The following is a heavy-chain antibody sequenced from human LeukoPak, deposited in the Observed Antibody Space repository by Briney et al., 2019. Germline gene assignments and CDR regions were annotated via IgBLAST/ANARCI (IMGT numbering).Heavy chain of an antibody. J-gene: IGHJ2*01. CDR2: IYSGGNT. V-gene: IGHV3-66*01. CDR3: ARDYSSGHPEGYFDL. D-gene: IGHD6-19*01. Sequence: GGSLRLSCAASGFTFSSYSMNWVRQAPGKGLEWFSVIYSGGNTYYADSVKGRFTIARDNSKNTLHLQMNNLRAEDTAVYYCARDYSSGHPEGYFDLWGRGTLVTVSS. CDR1: GFTFSSYS.